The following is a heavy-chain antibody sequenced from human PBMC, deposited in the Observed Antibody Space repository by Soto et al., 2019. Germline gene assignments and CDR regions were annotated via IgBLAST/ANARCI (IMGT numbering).Heavy chain of an antibody. CDR2: IKQDGSEK. CDR3: AREGKWTSSGDHKVVIAHIYYFDY. J-gene: IGHJ4*02. CDR1: GFTFSSYW. D-gene: IGHD2-21*01. V-gene: IGHV3-7*01. Sequence: GGSLRLSCAASGFTFSSYWMSWVRQAPGKGLEWVANIKQDGSEKYYVDSVKGRFTISRDNAKNSLYLQMNSLRAEDTAVYYCAREGKWTSSGDHKVVIAHIYYFDYWGQGTLVTVSS.